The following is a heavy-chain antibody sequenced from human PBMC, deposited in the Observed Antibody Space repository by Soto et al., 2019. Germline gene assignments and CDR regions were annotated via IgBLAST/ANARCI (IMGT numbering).Heavy chain of an antibody. D-gene: IGHD2-15*01. Sequence: QVQLQESGPGLVKPSQTLSLTCTVSGGSISSGGYYWSWIRQHPGKGLEWIGYIYYSGSTYYNPSLKSRVTISVDTSKNQFSLKLSSVTAADTAVYYCARVRRCSGGSCYLYYYYYMDVWGKGTTVTVSS. CDR3: ARVRRCSGGSCYLYYYYYMDV. CDR1: GGSISSGGYY. CDR2: IYYSGST. J-gene: IGHJ6*03. V-gene: IGHV4-31*03.